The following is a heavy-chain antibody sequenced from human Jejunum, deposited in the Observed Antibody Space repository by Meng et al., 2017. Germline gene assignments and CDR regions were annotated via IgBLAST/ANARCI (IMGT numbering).Heavy chain of an antibody. CDR3: ARDQGSYGNFQH. D-gene: IGHD3-16*01. Sequence: EVQLVESGGGFVKPGESLRLSCAASGFTFTNVWMNWVRQAPGKGLEWVANIRQDGSEEHYVDSVKGRFTISRDNAKNSLYLQMNSLRDEDTAVYYCARDQGSYGNFQHWGQGTLVTVFS. CDR1: GFTFTNVW. CDR2: IRQDGSEE. V-gene: IGHV3-7*01. J-gene: IGHJ1*01.